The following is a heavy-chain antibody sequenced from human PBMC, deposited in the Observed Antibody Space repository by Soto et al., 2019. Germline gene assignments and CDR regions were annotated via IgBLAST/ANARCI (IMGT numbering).Heavy chain of an antibody. CDR1: GFTFSSYW. CDR2: SSLDGKSS. J-gene: IGHJ1*01. V-gene: IGHV3-74*01. D-gene: IGHD1-26*01. CDR3: VRARIVGGAMDA. Sequence: GGPLRLSCAASGFTFSSYWMHWVRQAPGKGLMWVSHSSLDGKSSNYADSVKGRFTISRDNAETARILQMNSLRAEDPAVYSCVRARIVGGAMDAWDHGTLVTVS.